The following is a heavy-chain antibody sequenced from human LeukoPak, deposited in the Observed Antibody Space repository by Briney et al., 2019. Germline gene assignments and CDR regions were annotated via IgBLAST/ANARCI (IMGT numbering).Heavy chain of an antibody. CDR3: VKHSGTVYGNTDY. Sequence: GGSLRLSCVASGFTFSSHAASWFRQAPGKGLEWVSTTGLGGTDTYYADSVRGRFTISKDSSKNTLQMNSLSAEDTAIYYCVKHSGTVYGNTDYWGQGVLVTVSS. CDR1: GFTFSSHA. J-gene: IGHJ4*02. D-gene: IGHD1-1*01. CDR2: TGLGGTDT. V-gene: IGHV3-23*01.